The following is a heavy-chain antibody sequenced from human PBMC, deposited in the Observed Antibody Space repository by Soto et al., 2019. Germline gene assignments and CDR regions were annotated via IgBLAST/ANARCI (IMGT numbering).Heavy chain of an antibody. CDR3: ARGTYYDFWSGYFRPVYYFDY. D-gene: IGHD3-3*01. CDR2: ISAYNGNT. J-gene: IGHJ4*02. CDR1: GYSFTSYG. Sequence: ASVKVSCKASGYSFTSYGISWVRQAPEQGLEWMGWISAYNGNTNYAQKLQGRVTMTTDTSTSTAYMELRSLRSDDTAVYYCARGTYYDFWSGYFRPVYYFDYWGQGTLVTVS. V-gene: IGHV1-18*01.